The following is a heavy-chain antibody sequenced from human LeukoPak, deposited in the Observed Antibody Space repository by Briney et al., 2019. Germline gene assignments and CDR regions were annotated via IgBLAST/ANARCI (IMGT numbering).Heavy chain of an antibody. Sequence: GGSLRLSCAASGFTFDDYAMHWVRQAPGKGLEWVSGISWNSGSIGYADSVKGRFTISRDNAKNSLYLQMNSLRAEDTALYYCAKDSYYGSGSYDYWGQGTLVTVSS. CDR1: GFTFDDYA. V-gene: IGHV3-9*01. J-gene: IGHJ4*02. D-gene: IGHD3-10*01. CDR2: ISWNSGSI. CDR3: AKDSYYGSGSYDY.